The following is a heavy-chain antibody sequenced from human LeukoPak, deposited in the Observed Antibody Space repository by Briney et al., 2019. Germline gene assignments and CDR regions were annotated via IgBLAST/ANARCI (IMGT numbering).Heavy chain of an antibody. V-gene: IGHV3-7*03. CDR3: ARDVLAAGATGTFDI. CDR1: GFTFSSYA. J-gene: IGHJ3*02. CDR2: IKQDGSEK. D-gene: IGHD1-14*01. Sequence: GRSLRLSCAASGFTFSSYAMHWVRQAPGKGLEWVANIKQDGSEKYYVDSVKGRFTISRDNAKTSLYLQMNSLRAEDTAVYYCARDVLAAGATGTFDIWGQGTMVTVSS.